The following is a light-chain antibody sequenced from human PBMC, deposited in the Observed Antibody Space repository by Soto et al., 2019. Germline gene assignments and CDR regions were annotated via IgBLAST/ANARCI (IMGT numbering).Light chain of an antibody. CDR3: LQHSTYPVT. CDR1: QGIRND. J-gene: IGKJ1*01. CDR2: AAS. Sequence: DIQMTQSPSTLSASVVDRFTITCLASQGIRNDLGWYQQKSGKAPKRLIYAASSLQGGVPSRFSGSGSETEFTLTISSLQPEDFATYYCLQHSTYPVTFGQGTKVDIK. V-gene: IGKV1-17*01.